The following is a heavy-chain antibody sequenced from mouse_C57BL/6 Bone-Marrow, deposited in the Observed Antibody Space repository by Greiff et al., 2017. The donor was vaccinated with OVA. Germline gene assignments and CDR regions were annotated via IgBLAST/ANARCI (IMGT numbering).Heavy chain of an antibody. J-gene: IGHJ2*01. CDR3: ARYYYGSSYVSQYYFDY. CDR1: GYTFTSYW. Sequence: VQLQQPGAELVMPGASVTLSCKASGYTFTSYWMHWVKQRPGQGLEWIGEIDPSDSYTNYNQKFKGKSTLTVDKSSSTAYMQLSSLTSEDSAVYYCARYYYGSSYVSQYYFDYWGQGTTLTVSS. CDR2: IDPSDSYT. D-gene: IGHD1-1*01. V-gene: IGHV1-69*01.